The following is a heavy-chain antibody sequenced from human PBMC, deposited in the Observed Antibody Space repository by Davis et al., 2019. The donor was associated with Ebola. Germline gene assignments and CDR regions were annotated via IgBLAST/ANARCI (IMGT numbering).Heavy chain of an antibody. Sequence: SVKVSCKASGGTFSSYAISWVRQAPGQGLEWMGGIIPIFGTANYAQKFQGRVTITADESTSTAYMELSSLRSEDTAVYYCARDRGDYYDSSGYSPGQFDAFDIWGQGTMVTVSS. J-gene: IGHJ3*02. CDR1: GGTFSSYA. D-gene: IGHD3-22*01. CDR2: IIPIFGTA. V-gene: IGHV1-69*13. CDR3: ARDRGDYYDSSGYSPGQFDAFDI.